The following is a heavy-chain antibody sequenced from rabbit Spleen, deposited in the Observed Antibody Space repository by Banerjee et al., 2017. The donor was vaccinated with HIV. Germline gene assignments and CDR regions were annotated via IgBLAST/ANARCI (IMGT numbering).Heavy chain of an antibody. CDR2: INIVTGKS. D-gene: IGHD8-1*01. CDR1: GVSLNDKDV. V-gene: IGHV1S45*01. J-gene: IGHJ3*01. Sequence: QEQLVESGGGLVKPEGSLTLTCKASGVSLNDKDVMCWVRQAPGKGLEWIACINIVTGKSVYASWAKGRFTMSRTSSTTVTLQMTSLTAADTATYFCARDTGSSFSSYGWDLWGQGTLVTVS. CDR3: ARDTGSSFSSYGWDL.